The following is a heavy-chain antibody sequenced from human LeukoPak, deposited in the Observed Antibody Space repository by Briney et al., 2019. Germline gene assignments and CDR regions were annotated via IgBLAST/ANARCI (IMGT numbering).Heavy chain of an antibody. J-gene: IGHJ6*03. V-gene: IGHV4-59*11. CDR1: GGSISSHY. CDR2: IYYSGST. Sequence: SETLSLTCTVSGGSISSHYWSWIRQPPGKGLEWIGYIYYSGSTNYNPSLKSRVTISVDTSKNQFSLKLSSVTAADTAVYYCARVGATLLFDYYYYYMDVWGKGTTVTVSS. D-gene: IGHD1-26*01. CDR3: ARVGATLLFDYYYYYMDV.